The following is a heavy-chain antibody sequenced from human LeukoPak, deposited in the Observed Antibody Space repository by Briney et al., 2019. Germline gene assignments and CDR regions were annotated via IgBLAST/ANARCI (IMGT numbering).Heavy chain of an antibody. V-gene: IGHV1-8*03. J-gene: IGHJ6*03. D-gene: IGHD3-3*01. CDR1: GYTFTSYD. CDR2: KNPNNGNT. CDR3: ARGTGITIFGVVYYYYYYMDV. Sequence: ASVKVSCKASGYTFTSYDINWVRQATGQGLEWMGWKNPNNGNTGYAQKFQGRVTITRNTSISTAYMELSSLRSEDTAVYYCARGTGITIFGVVYYYYYYMDVWGKGTTVTVSS.